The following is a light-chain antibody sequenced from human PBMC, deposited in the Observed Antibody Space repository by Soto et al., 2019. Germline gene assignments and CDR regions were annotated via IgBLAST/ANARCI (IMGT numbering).Light chain of an antibody. CDR2: GAS. CDR1: QSVGTN. Sequence: EIVMTQSPATLFLSTGERATLSCRASQSVGTNLAWYQQQPGQAPRLLIYGASTRATGIPARFSGSGSGTDFTLTISSLESEDFAVYYCQQYLQWPRTFGQGTKVDI. V-gene: IGKV3-15*01. CDR3: QQYLQWPRT. J-gene: IGKJ1*01.